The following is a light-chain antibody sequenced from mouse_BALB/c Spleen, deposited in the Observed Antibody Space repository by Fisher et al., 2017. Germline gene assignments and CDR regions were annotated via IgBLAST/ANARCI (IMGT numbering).Light chain of an antibody. J-gene: IGKJ2*01. Sequence: DIVLTQSPATLSVTPGDRVSLSCRASQSISDYIHWYQQKSHESPRLLIKYASQSISGIPSRFSGSGSGSDFTLSINSVEPEDVGVYYCQNGHSFPYTFGGGTKLEIK. CDR1: QSISDY. V-gene: IGKV5-39*01. CDR3: QNGHSFPYT. CDR2: YAS.